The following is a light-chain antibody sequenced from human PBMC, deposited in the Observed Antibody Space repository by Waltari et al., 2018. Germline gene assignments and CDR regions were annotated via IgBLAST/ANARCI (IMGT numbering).Light chain of an antibody. Sequence: DVVMTQSPDSLAVSLGERDTINCRSSQSLLFSSNNRNYLAWYQQKPGQPPKLLIYWASTRQSGVPDRFSGSGSGTDFTLTISSLQAEDVAVYHCQQYYFTPLTFGGGTKVEIK. J-gene: IGKJ4*01. CDR3: QQYYFTPLT. CDR1: QSLLFSSNNRNY. CDR2: WAS. V-gene: IGKV4-1*01.